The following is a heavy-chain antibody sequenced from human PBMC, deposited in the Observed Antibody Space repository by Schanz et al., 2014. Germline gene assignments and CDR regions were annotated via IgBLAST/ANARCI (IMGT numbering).Heavy chain of an antibody. CDR3: AKQIHYDILTVTRN. Sequence: QVQLVESGGGLVKPGGSLRLSCAAYGFTFSSYAMDWVRQAPGKGLEWVAVISYDGSNKYYADSVKGRFTISRDNAKNTLYLQMNSLRAEDTAVYYCAKQIHYDILTVTRNWGQGTLVTVSS. D-gene: IGHD3-9*01. J-gene: IGHJ4*02. V-gene: IGHV3-30-3*01. CDR2: ISYDGSNK. CDR1: GFTFSSYA.